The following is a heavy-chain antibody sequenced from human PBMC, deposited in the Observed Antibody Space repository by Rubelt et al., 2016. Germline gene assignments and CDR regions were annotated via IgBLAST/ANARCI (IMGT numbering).Heavy chain of an antibody. CDR3: STGITGY. Sequence: EVQLVESGGGLVKPGGSLRLSCAASGFTFSNAWMTWVRQAPGKGLEWVGRIKSKTDGGTTEYAAPVKGRFTISRDDSKNTVYRQMNTLKTEDTAVYYCSTGITGYWGQGTLVTVSS. J-gene: IGHJ4*02. CDR1: GFTFSNAW. V-gene: IGHV3-15*01. CDR2: IKSKTDGGTT.